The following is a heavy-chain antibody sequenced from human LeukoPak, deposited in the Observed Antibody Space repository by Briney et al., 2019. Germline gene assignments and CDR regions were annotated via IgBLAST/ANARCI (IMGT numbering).Heavy chain of an antibody. J-gene: IGHJ4*02. CDR2: ISSSSSYI. CDR3: ARDLLFRTSGGSWLY. D-gene: IGHD2-15*01. V-gene: IGHV3-21*01. Sequence: GGSLRLSCAASGFTFSSYSMNWIRQAPGKGLEWVSSISSSSSYIYYADSVKGRFTISRDNAKNSLYLQMNSLRAEDTAVYYCARDLLFRTSGGSWLYWGQGTLVTVSS. CDR1: GFTFSSYS.